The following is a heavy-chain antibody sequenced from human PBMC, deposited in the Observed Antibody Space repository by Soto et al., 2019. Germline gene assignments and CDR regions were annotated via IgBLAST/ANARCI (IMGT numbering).Heavy chain of an antibody. V-gene: IGHV3-73*01. Sequence: QPGGSLRLSCAASGFTFSGSAMHWVRQASGKGLEWVGRIRSRANSYATAYAASVKGRFTISRDDSKNTAYLQMNSLKTEDTAVYYCTRHRDYVWGSYRYMAHLFDYWGQGTLVTVSS. D-gene: IGHD3-16*02. CDR3: TRHRDYVWGSYRYMAHLFDY. CDR2: IRSRANSYAT. CDR1: GFTFSGSA. J-gene: IGHJ4*02.